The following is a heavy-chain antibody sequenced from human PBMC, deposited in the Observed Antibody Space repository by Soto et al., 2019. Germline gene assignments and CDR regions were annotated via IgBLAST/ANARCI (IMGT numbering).Heavy chain of an antibody. Sequence: ASVKVSCKASGGSFTYTLSWVRQAPGQGLEWMGGIIPIFGTANYAQKFQGRVTITADESTKTAYMELSTLRSEDTAVYYCARLHSHGTYGMDVWGQGTTVTVSS. CDR2: IIPIFGTA. CDR1: GGSFTYT. V-gene: IGHV1-69*13. CDR3: ARLHSHGTYGMDV. D-gene: IGHD5-18*01. J-gene: IGHJ6*02.